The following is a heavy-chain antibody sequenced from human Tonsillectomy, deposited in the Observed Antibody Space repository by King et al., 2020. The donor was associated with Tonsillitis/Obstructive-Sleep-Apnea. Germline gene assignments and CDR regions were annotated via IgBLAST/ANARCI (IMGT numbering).Heavy chain of an antibody. D-gene: IGHD2-15*01. Sequence: VQLQQWGAGLLKPSETLSLSCAVYGGSFSGYYWSWIRQPPGKGLEWIGEINHGGSTNYNPSLKNRVSISVDTSKNQFSLNLISVTSADTAVYYFAREDCNGGSCSHFDYWGQGTLVTVSS. CDR1: GGSFSGYY. CDR2: INHGGST. CDR3: AREDCNGGSCSHFDY. V-gene: IGHV4-34*01. J-gene: IGHJ4*02.